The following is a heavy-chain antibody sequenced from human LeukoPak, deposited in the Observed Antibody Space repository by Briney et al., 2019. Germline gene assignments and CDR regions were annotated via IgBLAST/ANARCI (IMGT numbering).Heavy chain of an antibody. D-gene: IGHD4-23*01. CDR1: GGSISSGGYY. CDR3: ARAPGGNSRLDY. J-gene: IGHJ4*02. CDR2: ISYSGST. Sequence: SETLSLTCTVSGGSISSGGYYWSWVRQHPGKGLEWIGHISYSGSTYYNPSLESRVVMSIDVSQNQFSPMVSSLTAADTAVYYCARAPGGNSRLDYWGQGTLVTVSS. V-gene: IGHV4-31*03.